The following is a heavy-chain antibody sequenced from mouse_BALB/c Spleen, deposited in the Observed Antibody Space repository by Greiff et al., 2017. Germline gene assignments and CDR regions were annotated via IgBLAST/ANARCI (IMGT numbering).Heavy chain of an antibody. V-gene: IGHV1S81*02. Sequence: QVQLQQPGAELVKPGASVKLSCKASGYTFTSYWMHWVKQRPGQGLEWIGEINPSNGRTNYNEKFKSKATLTVDKSSSTAYMQLSSLTSEDSAVYYCARGGTMITTRAMDYWGQGTSVTVSS. D-gene: IGHD2-4*01. CDR2: INPSNGRT. CDR3: ARGGTMITTRAMDY. CDR1: GYTFTSYW. J-gene: IGHJ4*01.